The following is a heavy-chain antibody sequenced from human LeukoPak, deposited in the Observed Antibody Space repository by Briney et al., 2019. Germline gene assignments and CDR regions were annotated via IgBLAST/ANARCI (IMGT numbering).Heavy chain of an antibody. V-gene: IGHV3-21*01. CDR3: ARPSNEGQWLVGQGVDY. J-gene: IGHJ4*02. Sequence: GGSLRLSCAASGFTFSSYAMSWVRQAPGKGLEWVSSISSSSSYIYYADSVKGRFTISRDNAKKSMYLEMNSLRAEDTAVYYCARPSNEGQWLVGQGVDYWGQGTLVTVSS. CDR1: GFTFSSYA. CDR2: ISSSSSYI. D-gene: IGHD6-19*01.